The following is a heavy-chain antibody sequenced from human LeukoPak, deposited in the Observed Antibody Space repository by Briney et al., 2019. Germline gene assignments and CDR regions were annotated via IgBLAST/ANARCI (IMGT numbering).Heavy chain of an antibody. CDR3: TRGVPASSTYSYDY. Sequence: GGSLRLSCAASGFTVSNYYMTWVRQAPGKGLEWVSVIYSGDYTYYADSVKGRFTISRDNSKNTLYLQMNGLRVEDTAVYYCTRGVPASSTYSYDYWGQGTLVTVSS. CDR2: IYSGDYT. J-gene: IGHJ4*02. D-gene: IGHD6-13*01. V-gene: IGHV3-53*01. CDR1: GFTVSNYY.